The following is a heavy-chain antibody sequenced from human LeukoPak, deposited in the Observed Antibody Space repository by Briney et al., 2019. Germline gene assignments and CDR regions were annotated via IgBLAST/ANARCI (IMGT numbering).Heavy chain of an antibody. D-gene: IGHD6-19*01. CDR3: AIIAVAGFDY. CDR1: GFTFSIFE. V-gene: IGHV3-21*01. CDR2: ISSSSSYI. Sequence: GGSLRLSFAASGFTFSIFEMNWVRQAPGKGLEWVSSISSSSSYIYYADSVKGRFTISRDNAKNSLYLQMNSLRAEDTAVYYCAIIAVAGFDYWGQGTLVTVSS. J-gene: IGHJ4*02.